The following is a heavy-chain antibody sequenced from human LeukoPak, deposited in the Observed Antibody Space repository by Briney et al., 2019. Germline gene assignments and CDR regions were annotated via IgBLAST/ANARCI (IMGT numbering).Heavy chain of an antibody. V-gene: IGHV1-24*01. Sequence: ASVKVSCKVSGYTLTALSIHWVRHAPGKGLEWMGGFDPAHGETIYAQNFQGRATMTEDTSTDTAYMELSRLRSEDTAVYYCATDLGGIYDYWGQGTLVTVSS. CDR2: FDPAHGET. J-gene: IGHJ4*02. CDR1: GYTLTALS. D-gene: IGHD1-26*01. CDR3: ATDLGGIYDY.